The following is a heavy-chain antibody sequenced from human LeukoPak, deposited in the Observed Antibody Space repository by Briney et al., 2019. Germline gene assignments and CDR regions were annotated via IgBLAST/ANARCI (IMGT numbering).Heavy chain of an antibody. D-gene: IGHD2-21*02. J-gene: IGHJ2*01. V-gene: IGHV5-51*01. CDR3: ARRDPGGYWYFDL. Sequence: GESLKISRKGSGYTFTNYWIAWVRQMPGKGPEWMAVIYPGNSDTRYSPSFQGQVTISADKSISSAYLQWNSLKASDTAMYYCARRDPGGYWYFDLWGRGTLVTVSS. CDR2: IYPGNSDT. CDR1: GYTFTNYW.